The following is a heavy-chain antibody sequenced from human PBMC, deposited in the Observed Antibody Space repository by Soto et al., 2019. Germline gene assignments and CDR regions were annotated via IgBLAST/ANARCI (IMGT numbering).Heavy chain of an antibody. D-gene: IGHD4-17*01. J-gene: IGHJ5*02. Sequence: QLQLQESGPGLVKPSETLSLGCSVSGGSISSSSYYWGWIRQPPGKGLEWIGSIYYSGSTYYNPSLKSRVTISVHTSKNHFALKLGDATASDSAVYYCARLDYGDCRYNWLDPWAQGTLLPASS. CDR2: IYYSGST. CDR1: GGSISSSSYY. V-gene: IGHV4-39*01. CDR3: ARLDYGDCRYNWLDP.